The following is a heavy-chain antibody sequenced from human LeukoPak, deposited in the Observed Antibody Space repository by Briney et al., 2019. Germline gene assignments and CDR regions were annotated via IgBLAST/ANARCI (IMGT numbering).Heavy chain of an antibody. CDR3: ARLFRKSRFDP. V-gene: IGHV4-39*07. CDR1: GGSISSSSYY. J-gene: IGHJ5*02. Sequence: SETLSLTCTVSGGSISSSSYYWGWIRQPPGKGLEGIGSIYYSGSTYYNPSLKSRVTISVDTSKNQFSLKLSSVTAADTAVYYCARLFRKSRFDPWGQGTLVTVSS. CDR2: IYYSGST.